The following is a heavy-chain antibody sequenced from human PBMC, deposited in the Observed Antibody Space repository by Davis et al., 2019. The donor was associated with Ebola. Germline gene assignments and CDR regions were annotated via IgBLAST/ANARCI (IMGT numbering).Heavy chain of an antibody. CDR2: IYPGDSDT. D-gene: IGHD5-18*01. CDR3: ARRGIQLFGYYYGMDV. J-gene: IGHJ6*02. CDR1: GYSFTNYW. V-gene: IGHV5-51*01. Sequence: GESLKISCKGSGYSFTNYWIGWVRQMPGKGLEWMGIIYPGDSDTRYSPSFQGQVTISADKSINTAYLPWSSLKASDTAMYYCARRGIQLFGYYYGMDVWGQGTTVTVSS.